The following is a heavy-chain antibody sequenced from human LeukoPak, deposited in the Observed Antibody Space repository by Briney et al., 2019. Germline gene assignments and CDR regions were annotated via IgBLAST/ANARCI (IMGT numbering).Heavy chain of an antibody. J-gene: IGHJ4*02. CDR3: ARVGGHCTSTSCPPPDY. D-gene: IGHD2-2*01. V-gene: IGHV3-21*06. Sequence: PGGSLRLSCAASGFTFSSYSMNWVRQAPGKGLEWVSSISSSSGYIYYADSVKGRFTISRDNAKNSLYLQMNSLRAEDTAVYYCARVGGHCTSTSCPPPDYWGQGTLVTVSS. CDR2: ISSSSGYI. CDR1: GFTFSSYS.